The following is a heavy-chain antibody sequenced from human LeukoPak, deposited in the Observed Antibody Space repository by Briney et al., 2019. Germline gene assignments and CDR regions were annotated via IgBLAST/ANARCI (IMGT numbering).Heavy chain of an antibody. CDR3: ASLNWGFENWFDP. V-gene: IGHV1-46*01. Sequence: ASVKVSCKASGYTFTSYYMHWVRQAPGQGLEWMGIINPSGGSTSYAQKFQGRVTITADKSTSTAYMELRSLRSDDTAVYYCASLNWGFENWFDPWGQGTLVTVSS. J-gene: IGHJ5*02. CDR1: GYTFTSYY. CDR2: INPSGGST. D-gene: IGHD7-27*01.